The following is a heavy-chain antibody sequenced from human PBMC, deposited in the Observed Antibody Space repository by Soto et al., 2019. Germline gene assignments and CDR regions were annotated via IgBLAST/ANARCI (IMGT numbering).Heavy chain of an antibody. D-gene: IGHD4-17*01. V-gene: IGHV1-69*06. CDR3: ARDTLYGGYYGMDV. J-gene: IGHJ6*02. Sequence: ASVKVSCKASGGTFSSYAISWVRQAPGQGLEWMGGIIPIFGTANYAQKFQGRVTITADKSTSTAYMELSSLRSEDTAVYYCARDTLYGGYYGMDVWGQGTTVTVSS. CDR1: GGTFSSYA. CDR2: IIPIFGTA.